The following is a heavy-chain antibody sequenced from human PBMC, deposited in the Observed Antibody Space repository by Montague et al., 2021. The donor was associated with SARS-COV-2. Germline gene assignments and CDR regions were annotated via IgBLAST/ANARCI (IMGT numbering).Heavy chain of an antibody. J-gene: IGHJ5*01. CDR3: ARQDAWAYCGDECYRGWFDS. D-gene: IGHD2-21*01. Sequence: ETLSLTCTVSFGSISTYYWSWIRQPPGKGLAWIGFIFYNGSTKYNPSLKSRVSISLDTSKNQFSLKLGSVTAADTAVYYCARQDAWAYCGDECYRGWFDSRGQGTLVTVSS. CDR2: IFYNGST. V-gene: IGHV4-59*01. CDR1: FGSISTYY.